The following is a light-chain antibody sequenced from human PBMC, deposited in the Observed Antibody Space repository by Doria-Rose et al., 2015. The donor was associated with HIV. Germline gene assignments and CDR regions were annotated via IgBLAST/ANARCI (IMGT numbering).Light chain of an antibody. CDR1: QSLLYTSKNY. J-gene: IGKJ3*01. Sequence: EIVMTQSPESLGMSLGERATLNCKSNQSLLYTSKNYLAWYQQKPGQPPTLLIYWASTRQSEFPARFSGSVSGTDFALTISSLEAEDVAVYYCQQYYDTPSFGPGTTVDIK. CDR3: QQYYDTPS. CDR2: WAS. V-gene: IGKV4-1*01.